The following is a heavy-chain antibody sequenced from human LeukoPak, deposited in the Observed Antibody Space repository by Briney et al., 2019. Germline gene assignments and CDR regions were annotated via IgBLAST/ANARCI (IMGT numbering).Heavy chain of an antibody. V-gene: IGHV3-11*06. CDR3: ARAARSAPNWFDP. CDR2: ISSSSSYT. Sequence: GGTLRLSCVASGFTFRDYYMTWIRQAPGQGLEWLSYISSSSSYTNYADSVKGRFTISRDNAKNSLYLQMNSLRAEDTAVYYCARAARSAPNWFDPWGQGTLVTVSS. J-gene: IGHJ5*02. CDR1: GFTFRDYY. D-gene: IGHD2-15*01.